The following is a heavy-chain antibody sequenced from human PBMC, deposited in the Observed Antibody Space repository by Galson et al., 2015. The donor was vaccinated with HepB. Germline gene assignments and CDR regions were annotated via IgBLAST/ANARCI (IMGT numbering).Heavy chain of an antibody. V-gene: IGHV4-59*01. Sequence: TLSLTCTVSGGSISSYYWSWIRQPPGKGLEWIGYIYYSGSTNYNPSLKSRVTISVDTSKNQFSLKLSSVTAADTAVYYCARAEGYCSSTSCSNWFDPWGQGTLVTVSS. CDR3: ARAEGYCSSTSCSNWFDP. J-gene: IGHJ5*02. CDR1: GGSISSYY. CDR2: IYYSGST. D-gene: IGHD2-2*01.